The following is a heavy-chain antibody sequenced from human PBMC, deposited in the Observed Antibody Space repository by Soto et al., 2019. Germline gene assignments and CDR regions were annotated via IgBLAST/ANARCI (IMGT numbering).Heavy chain of an antibody. Sequence: SETLSLTCTVSGGSISSSSYYWGWIRQPPGKGLEWIGSIYYSGSTYYNPSLKSRVTISVDTSKNQFSLKLSSVTAADTAVYYCGLRYYYYGMDVWGQGTTVTVSS. CDR1: GGSISSSSYY. CDR3: GLRYYYYGMDV. V-gene: IGHV4-39*01. CDR2: IYYSGST. J-gene: IGHJ6*02.